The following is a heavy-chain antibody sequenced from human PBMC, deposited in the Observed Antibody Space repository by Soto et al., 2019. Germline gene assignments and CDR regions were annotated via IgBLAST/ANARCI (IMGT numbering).Heavy chain of an antibody. J-gene: IGHJ5*02. CDR3: ARDLNWFDP. V-gene: IGHV1-69*01. Sequence: QVQLVQSGAEVKKPGSSVKVSCKASGGTFRSYAISWVRQAHGQGREWMGVIIPIFGTANYAQKFQGRVTITADESTSTAYMELSSLRSEDTAVYYCARDLNWFDPWGQGTLVNVSS. CDR2: IIPIFGTA. CDR1: GGTFRSYA.